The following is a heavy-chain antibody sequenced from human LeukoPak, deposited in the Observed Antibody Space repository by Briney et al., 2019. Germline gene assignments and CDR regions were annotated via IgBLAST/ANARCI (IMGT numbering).Heavy chain of an antibody. CDR2: INHSGST. J-gene: IGHJ6*02. D-gene: IGHD4-11*01. CDR1: GGSFSGYY. CDR3: ARLTTRTYYYYYGMDV. V-gene: IGHV4-34*01. Sequence: PSETLSLTCAVYGGSFSGYYWSWIRQPPGKGLEWIGEINHSGSTNYNPSLKSRVTISVDTSKNQFSLKLSSVTAADTAVYYCARLTTRTYYYYYGMDVWGQGTTVTVSS.